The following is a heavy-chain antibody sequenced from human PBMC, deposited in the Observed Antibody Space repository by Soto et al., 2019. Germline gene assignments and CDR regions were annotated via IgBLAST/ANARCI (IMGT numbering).Heavy chain of an antibody. CDR3: ARSGGNSYYYGMDV. Sequence: QVQLQESGPGLVKPSQTLSLTCSVSGGSISGGGYYWSWIRQPPGKGLEWIGYIYYSANTHYNPSLKGRVSISADTSKNQFSLNLSSVTAADTAVYYCARSGGNSYYYGMDVWGQGTTVTVSS. D-gene: IGHD3-10*01. CDR2: IYYSANT. V-gene: IGHV4-31*02. J-gene: IGHJ6*02. CDR1: GGSISGGGYY.